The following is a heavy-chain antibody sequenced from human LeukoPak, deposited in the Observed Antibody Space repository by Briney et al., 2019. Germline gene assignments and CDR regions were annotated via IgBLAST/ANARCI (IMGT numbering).Heavy chain of an antibody. D-gene: IGHD1-1*01. Sequence: GGSLRLSCTASGFTFSSYWMHWVRQAPGKGLVWVSRINSDGSNTKYADSVKGRFTISRDIAENTLYLQMNSLRAEDTAVYFCARARGTTRNPLDSWGQGTVVTVSS. J-gene: IGHJ3*01. V-gene: IGHV3-74*01. CDR2: INSDGSNT. CDR3: ARARGTTRNPLDS. CDR1: GFTFSSYW.